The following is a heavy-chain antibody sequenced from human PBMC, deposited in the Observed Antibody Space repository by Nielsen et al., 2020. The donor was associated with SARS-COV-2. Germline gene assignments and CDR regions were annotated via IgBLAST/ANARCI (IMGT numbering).Heavy chain of an antibody. CDR1: GFTFGKYT. CDR2: ITGSATDI. CDR3: AREIYTYVDYLDY. V-gene: IGHV3-21*04. D-gene: IGHD5-18*01. J-gene: IGHJ4*02. Sequence: GESLKISCVASGFTFGKYTMNWVRQAPGKGLEWVSSITGSATDIYYADSVKGRFTISRDNAKNSLYLQMNSLTAEDTAVYYCAREIYTYVDYLDYWGQGTLVTVSS.